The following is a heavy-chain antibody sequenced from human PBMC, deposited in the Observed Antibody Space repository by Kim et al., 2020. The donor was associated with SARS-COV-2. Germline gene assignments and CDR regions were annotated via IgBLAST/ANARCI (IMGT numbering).Heavy chain of an antibody. CDR3: ARKSGAGAPFDY. D-gene: IGHD1-26*01. Sequence: SVKVSCKASGGTFSSYAISWVRQAPGQGLEWMGGIIPIFGTANYAQKFQGRVTITADESTSTAYMELSSLRSEDTAVYYCARKSGAGAPFDYWGQGTLVTVSS. CDR2: IIPIFGTA. J-gene: IGHJ4*02. CDR1: GGTFSSYA. V-gene: IGHV1-69*13.